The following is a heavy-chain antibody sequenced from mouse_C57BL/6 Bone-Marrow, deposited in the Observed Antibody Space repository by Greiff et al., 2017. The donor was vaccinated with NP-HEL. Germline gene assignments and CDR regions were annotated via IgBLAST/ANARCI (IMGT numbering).Heavy chain of an antibody. CDR3: TREDGSSYLWFAY. Sequence: EVKVEESGEGLVKPGGSLKLSCAASGFTFSSYAMSWVRQTPEKRLEWVAYISSGGDYIYYADTVKGRFTISRDNARNTLYLQMSSLKSEDTAMYYCTREDGSSYLWFAYWGQGTLVTVSA. CDR1: GFTFSSYA. J-gene: IGHJ3*01. D-gene: IGHD1-1*01. V-gene: IGHV5-9-1*02. CDR2: ISSGGDYI.